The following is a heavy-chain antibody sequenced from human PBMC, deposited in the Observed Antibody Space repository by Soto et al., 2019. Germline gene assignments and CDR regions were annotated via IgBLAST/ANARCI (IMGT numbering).Heavy chain of an antibody. V-gene: IGHV1-3*01. CDR2: INAGNGNT. J-gene: IGHJ6*02. CDR1: GYTFTSYA. D-gene: IGHD2-15*01. CDR3: ARGGYCSGGSCFVYYGMDV. Sequence: ALVKVSCKASGYTFTSYAMHWVRQAPGQRLEWMGWINAGNGNTKYSQKFQGRVTITRDTSASTAYMELSSLRSEDTAVYYCARGGYCSGGSCFVYYGMDVWGQGTTVTVS.